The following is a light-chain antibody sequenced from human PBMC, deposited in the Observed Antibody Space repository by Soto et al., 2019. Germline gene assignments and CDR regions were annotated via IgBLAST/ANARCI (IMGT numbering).Light chain of an antibody. CDR2: GAS. Sequence: EIVLTQSPGTLSLSPGERATLSCRASQSVSSSFLAWYQQKPGQAPRLLIYGASSRATGIPDRFSGSGSGTGFTLTISRLEPEDFAVYYCQQCGSSPWTFGQGTKVDIK. V-gene: IGKV3-20*01. CDR3: QQCGSSPWT. CDR1: QSVSSSF. J-gene: IGKJ1*01.